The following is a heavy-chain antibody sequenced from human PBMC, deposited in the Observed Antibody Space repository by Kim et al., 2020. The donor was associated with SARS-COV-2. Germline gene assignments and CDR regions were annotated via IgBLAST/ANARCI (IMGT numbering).Heavy chain of an antibody. D-gene: IGHD2-21*01. V-gene: IGHV3-30*03. CDR2: ISSDGLDQ. CDR3: ARDGTCGEDKCYSGLMDF. CDR1: GFTFSRNG. J-gene: IGHJ4*02. Sequence: GGSLRLSCAGSGFTFSRNGIHWVRQAPGKGLEWVAVISSDGLDQRYADSVKGRITVSRDNGRNVAYLQMTSLRLDDTAVYFCARDGTCGEDKCYSGLMDFWGRGTPVTVSS.